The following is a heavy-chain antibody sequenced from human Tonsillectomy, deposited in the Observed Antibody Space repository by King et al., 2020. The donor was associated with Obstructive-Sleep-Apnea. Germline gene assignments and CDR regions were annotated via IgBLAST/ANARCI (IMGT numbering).Heavy chain of an antibody. J-gene: IGHJ3*02. CDR1: GGSISSYY. CDR3: AREYSYGAFDI. V-gene: IGHV4-59*01. Sequence: VQLQESGPGLVKPSETLSLTCTVSGGSISSYYWSWIRQPPGKGLEWIGYIYYSGSTKYNPSLKSRVTISVDTSKNQFSLKLSSVTAADTAVYYCAREYSYGAFDIWGQGTMVTVSS. CDR2: IYYSGST. D-gene: IGHD5-18*01.